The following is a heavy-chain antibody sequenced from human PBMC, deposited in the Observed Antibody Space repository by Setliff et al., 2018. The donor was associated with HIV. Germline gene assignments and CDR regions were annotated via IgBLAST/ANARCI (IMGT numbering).Heavy chain of an antibody. CDR1: GFTFSDYY. D-gene: IGHD6-19*01. CDR3: AIGYRSGWRFFDF. J-gene: IGHJ4*02. Sequence: GGSLRLSCAVSGFTFSDYYMNWIRQAPGKGLEWVSYIGSSGSPIYYADSVKGRFAISRDSVKNSLFLYMDNLRVEDTAVYYCAIGYRSGWRFFDFWGQGTQVTVSS. CDR2: IGSSGSPI. V-gene: IGHV3-11*04.